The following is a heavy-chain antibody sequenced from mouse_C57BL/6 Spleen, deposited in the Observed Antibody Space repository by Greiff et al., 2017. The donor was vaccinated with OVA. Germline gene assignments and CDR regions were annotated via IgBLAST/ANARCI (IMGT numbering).Heavy chain of an antibody. CDR3: VRDRHYSNYYYAMDY. J-gene: IGHJ4*01. V-gene: IGHV10-3*01. CDR1: GFTFNTYA. D-gene: IGHD2-5*01. CDR2: IRSKSSNYAT. Sequence: EVQLQESGGGLVQPKGSLKLSCAASGFTFNTYAMHWVRQAPGKGLEWVARIRSKSSNYATYYADSVKDRFTISRDDSQSMLYLQMNNLKTEDTAMYYCVRDRHYSNYYYAMDYWGQGTSVTVSS.